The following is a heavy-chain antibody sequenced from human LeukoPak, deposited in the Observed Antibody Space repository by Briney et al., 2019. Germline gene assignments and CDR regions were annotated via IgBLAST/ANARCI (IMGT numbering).Heavy chain of an antibody. CDR3: ARASYYYDSSGYYSPEFDY. Sequence: GGSLRHSCAASGFTFSTYALSWVRQAPGRGLEWVAAISGAGSNTYYGDSVKGRFTISRDNSKNTLYLQMNSLRAEDTAVYYCARASYYYDSSGYYSPEFDYWGQGTLVTVSS. CDR1: GFTFSTYA. J-gene: IGHJ4*02. D-gene: IGHD3-22*01. CDR2: ISGAGSNT. V-gene: IGHV3-23*01.